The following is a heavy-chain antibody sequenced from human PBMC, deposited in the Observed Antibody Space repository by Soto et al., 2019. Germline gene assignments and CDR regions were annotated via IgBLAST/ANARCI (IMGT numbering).Heavy chain of an antibody. J-gene: IGHJ4*02. D-gene: IGHD3-3*01. CDR2: IYYSGST. CDR1: GGSIYSYY. CDR3: ARALVFSWSGIYYFDY. Sequence: ETLSLTCTVSGGSIYSYYWSWIRQPPGKGLEWIGSIYYSGSTNYNPSLKSRVTISIDTSKNQFSLRLSSVTAADTAVYYCARALVFSWSGIYYFDYWGQGALVTVSS. V-gene: IGHV4-59*01.